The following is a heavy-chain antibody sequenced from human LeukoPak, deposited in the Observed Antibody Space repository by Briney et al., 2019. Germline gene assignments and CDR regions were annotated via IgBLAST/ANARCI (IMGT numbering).Heavy chain of an antibody. CDR1: GDSISSNSAA. V-gene: IGHV6-1*01. J-gene: IGHJ6*03. Sequence: SQTLSLTCAISGDSISSNSAAWSWIRQSPSRGLEWLGRTYYRSKWYNDYAVSVKSRITINSDTSKNHFSLQLNSVTPEDTAVYYCARVGKRMAAAGDYYFYMDVWGKGTTVTISS. CDR3: ARVGKRMAAAGDYYFYMDV. D-gene: IGHD6-13*01. CDR2: TYYRSKWYN.